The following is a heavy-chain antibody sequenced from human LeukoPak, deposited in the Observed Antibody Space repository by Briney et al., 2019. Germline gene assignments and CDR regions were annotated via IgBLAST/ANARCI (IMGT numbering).Heavy chain of an antibody. V-gene: IGHV3-30*18. J-gene: IGHJ4*02. D-gene: IGHD3-10*01. CDR3: AKARDAGYYFDY. CDR1: GLTFSRYA. Sequence: GGSLRLSCPTSGLTFSRYAMSWVRQAPGKGLEWVAVISYDGSNKYYADSVKGRFTISRDNSKNTLYLQMNSLRAEDTAVYYCAKARDAGYYFDYWGQGTLVTVSS. CDR2: ISYDGSNK.